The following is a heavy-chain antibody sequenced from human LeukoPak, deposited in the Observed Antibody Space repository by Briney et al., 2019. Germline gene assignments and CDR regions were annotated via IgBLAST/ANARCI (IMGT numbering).Heavy chain of an antibody. CDR3: ARADYDSSGYAIDY. CDR1: GYTFTSYG. J-gene: IGHJ4*02. Sequence: GASVKVSCKASGYTFTSYGISWVRQAPGQGLEWMGWISAYNGNTNYAQKLQGRVTMTTDTSTSTAYMELRSLRSDDSAVYYCARADYDSSGYAIDYWGQGTLVTVSS. D-gene: IGHD3-22*01. CDR2: ISAYNGNT. V-gene: IGHV1-18*01.